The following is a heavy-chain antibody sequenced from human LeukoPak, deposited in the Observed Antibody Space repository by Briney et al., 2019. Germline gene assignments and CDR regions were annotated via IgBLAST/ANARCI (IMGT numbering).Heavy chain of an antibody. D-gene: IGHD6-19*01. V-gene: IGHV1-46*01. CDR1: GYTFTSYY. J-gene: IGHJ4*02. CDR3: AIKSSGWYFY. CDR2: INPSGGST. Sequence: ASVKVSCKASGYTFTSYYVHWVRQAPGQGLEWMGIINPSGGSTSYAQKFQDRVTMTRDTSTSTVYMDLSSLRSEDTAVYYCAIKSSGWYFYWGQGTLVTVSS.